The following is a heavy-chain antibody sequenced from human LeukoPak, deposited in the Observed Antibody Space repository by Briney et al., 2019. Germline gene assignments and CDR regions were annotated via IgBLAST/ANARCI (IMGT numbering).Heavy chain of an antibody. CDR2: ISYDGSNK. V-gene: IGHV3-30-3*01. CDR3: ARDVGRIAARPAPVDY. Sequence: PGRSLRLSCAASGFTFSSYAMHWVRQAPGKGLEWVAVISYDGSNKYYADSVKGRFTISRDNSKNTLYLQMNSLRAEDTAVYYCARDVGRIAARPAPVDYWGQGTLVTVSS. CDR1: GFTFSSYA. J-gene: IGHJ4*02. D-gene: IGHD6-6*01.